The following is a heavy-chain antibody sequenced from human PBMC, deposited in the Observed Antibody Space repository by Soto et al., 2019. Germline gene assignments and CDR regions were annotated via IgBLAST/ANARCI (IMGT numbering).Heavy chain of an antibody. Sequence: EVQLVESGGGLVKPGGSLRLSCAASGFTFSSYNMNWVRQAPGKGLEWVSSISSSSSYIYYADSVKGRFTISRDNAKNXLYLQMNSLRAEDTAVYYCASHPRDSSGYWYYFDYWGQGTLVTVSS. J-gene: IGHJ4*02. CDR3: ASHPRDSSGYWYYFDY. V-gene: IGHV3-21*01. D-gene: IGHD3-22*01. CDR2: ISSSSSYI. CDR1: GFTFSSYN.